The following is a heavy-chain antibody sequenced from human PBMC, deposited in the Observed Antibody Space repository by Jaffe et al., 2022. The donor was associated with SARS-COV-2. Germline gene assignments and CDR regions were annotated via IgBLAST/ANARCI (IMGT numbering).Heavy chain of an antibody. CDR3: AKDSAHYYDSSGWGDYGMDV. Sequence: QVQLVESGGGVVQPGRSLRLSCAASGFTFSSYGMHWVRQAPGKGLEWVAVISYDGSNKYYADSVKGRFTISRDNSKNTLYLQMNSLRAEDTAVYYCAKDSAHYYDSSGWGDYGMDVWGQGTTVTVSS. V-gene: IGHV3-30*18. D-gene: IGHD3-22*01. CDR1: GFTFSSYG. CDR2: ISYDGSNK. J-gene: IGHJ6*02.